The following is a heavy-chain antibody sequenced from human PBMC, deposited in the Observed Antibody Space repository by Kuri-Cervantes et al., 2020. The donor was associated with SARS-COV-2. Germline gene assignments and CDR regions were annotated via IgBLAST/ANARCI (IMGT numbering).Heavy chain of an antibody. V-gene: IGHV1-18*04. J-gene: IGHJ5*02. D-gene: IGHD3-22*01. Sequence: ASVKVSCKASGYTFTGYYMHWVRQAPGQGLEWMGWISAYNGNTNYAQKLQGRVTMTTDTSTSTAYMELSSLRSEDTAVYYCASYSSGYYYVLENWFDPWGQGTLVTVSS. CDR2: ISAYNGNT. CDR1: GYTFTGYY. CDR3: ASYSSGYYYVLENWFDP.